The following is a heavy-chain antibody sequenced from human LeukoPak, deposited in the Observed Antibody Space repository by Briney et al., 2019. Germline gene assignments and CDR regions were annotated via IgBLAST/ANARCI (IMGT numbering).Heavy chain of an antibody. CDR3: ARGGSYWAFDY. Sequence: SETLSLTCSVSGGSISSSNWWSWVRQPPGKGLEWIGEIYHSGSTNYNPSLKSRVTMSVDTSKNQFSLKLSSVTAADTAVYYCARGGSYWAFDYWGQGTLVTVSS. V-gene: IGHV4-4*02. J-gene: IGHJ4*02. D-gene: IGHD1-26*01. CDR1: GGSISSSNW. CDR2: IYHSGST.